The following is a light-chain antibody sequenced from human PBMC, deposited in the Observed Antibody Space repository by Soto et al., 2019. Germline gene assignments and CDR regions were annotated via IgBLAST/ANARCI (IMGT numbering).Light chain of an antibody. CDR2: RNN. CDR1: TSNIGSNH. V-gene: IGLV1-47*01. CDR3: ATWDDSLNGFYV. Sequence: QSVLTQPPSASGTRGQGVTIACSGSTSNIGSNHVYRWQQRSSTAHKLLTYRNNQRPSGVPDRFSGSKSGTSDHLAISGLRSDDEADYFCATWDDSLNGFYVFGTGTKV. J-gene: IGLJ1*01.